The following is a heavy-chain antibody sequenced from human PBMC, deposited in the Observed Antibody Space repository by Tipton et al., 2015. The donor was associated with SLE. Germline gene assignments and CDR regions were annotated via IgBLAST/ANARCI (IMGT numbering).Heavy chain of an antibody. CDR2: IYYSGST. V-gene: IGHV4-61*08. Sequence: LRLSCTVSGGSISSGGHYWSWIRQPPGKGLEWIGYIYYSGSTNYNPCLKSRVTISVDTSKNQFSLKLSSVTAAGTAVYYCARGAPGSSSWYAPPCGYWGQGTLVTVSS. CDR3: ARGAPGSSSWYAPPCGY. CDR1: GGSISSGGHY. D-gene: IGHD6-13*01. J-gene: IGHJ4*02.